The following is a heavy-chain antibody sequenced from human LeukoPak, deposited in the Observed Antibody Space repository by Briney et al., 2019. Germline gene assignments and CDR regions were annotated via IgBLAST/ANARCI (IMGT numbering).Heavy chain of an antibody. J-gene: IGHJ4*02. Sequence: GGSLRLSCAASGFTFSSYAMHWVRQAPGKGLEWVAVIWYDGSNKYYADSVKGRFTISRDNSKNTLYLQMNSLRAEDAAVYYCAKADNWNRHFDYWGQGTLVTVSS. CDR2: IWYDGSNK. D-gene: IGHD1/OR15-1a*01. CDR3: AKADNWNRHFDY. CDR1: GFTFSSYA. V-gene: IGHV3-33*06.